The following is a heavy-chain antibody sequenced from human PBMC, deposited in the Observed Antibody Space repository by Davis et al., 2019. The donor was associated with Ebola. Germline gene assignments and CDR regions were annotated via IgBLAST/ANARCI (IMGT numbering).Heavy chain of an antibody. CDR3: AKEKYQLFHPGWVY. V-gene: IGHV3-21*04. CDR1: GFTFSSYS. CDR2: ISSSSSYI. Sequence: GESLKISCAASGFTFSSYSMNWVRQAPGKGLEWVSSISSSSSYIYYADSVKGRFTISRDNSKNTLYLQMNSLRAEDTAVYYCAKEKYQLFHPGWVYWGQGTLVAVSS. D-gene: IGHD2-2*01. J-gene: IGHJ4*02.